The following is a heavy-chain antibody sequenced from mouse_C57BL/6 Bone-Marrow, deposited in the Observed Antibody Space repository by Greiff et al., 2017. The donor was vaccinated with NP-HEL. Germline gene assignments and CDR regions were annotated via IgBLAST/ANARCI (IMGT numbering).Heavy chain of an antibody. J-gene: IGHJ3*01. CDR2: IDPEDGET. Sequence: EVKLQESGAELVKPGASVKLSCTASGFNIKDYSMHWVKQRTEQGLEWIGRIDPEDGETKYAPQFQGKATITAATSSNTAYLQLSSLTAEDTDDYYCAYYYGSSPADWGQGTLVTVSA. CDR1: GFNIKDYS. CDR3: AYYYGSSPAD. D-gene: IGHD1-1*01. V-gene: IGHV14-2*01.